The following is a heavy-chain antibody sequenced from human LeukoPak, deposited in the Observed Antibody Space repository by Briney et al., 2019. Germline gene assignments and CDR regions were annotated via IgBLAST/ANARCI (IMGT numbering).Heavy chain of an antibody. CDR1: GYTFIGYN. CDR2: INPNSSGT. V-gene: IGHV1-2*02. D-gene: IGHD3-10*01. J-gene: IGHJ5*02. Sequence: GASVKLSCKASGYTFIGYNMHWGRQPPGHGLEWMGWINPNSSGTNYEQKFQGRVTMTTVTSIRTPYMELSRSRSDDTAAYYCVREPTNDYASGSYFDPWGQGTLVT. CDR3: VREPTNDYASGSYFDP.